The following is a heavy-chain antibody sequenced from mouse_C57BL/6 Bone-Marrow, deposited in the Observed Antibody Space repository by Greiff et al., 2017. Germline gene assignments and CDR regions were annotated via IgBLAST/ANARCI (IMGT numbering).Heavy chain of an antibody. V-gene: IGHV10-1*01. CDR2: IRSKSNNYAT. CDR1: GFSFNTYA. Sequence: EVKLMESGGGLVQPKGSLKLSCAASGFSFNTYAMNWVRQAPGKGLEWVARIRSKSNNYATYYADSVKDRFTISRDDSESMLYLQMNNLKTEDTAMYYCVRHVYFGYFDYWGQGTTLTVSS. CDR3: VRHVYFGYFDY. J-gene: IGHJ2*01. D-gene: IGHD1-1*02.